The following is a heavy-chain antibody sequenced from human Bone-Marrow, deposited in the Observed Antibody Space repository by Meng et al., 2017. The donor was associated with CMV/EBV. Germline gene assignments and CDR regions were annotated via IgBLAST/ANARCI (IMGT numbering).Heavy chain of an antibody. CDR1: GGTFSSYA. V-gene: IGHV1-69*05. D-gene: IGHD6-19*01. Sequence: SVKVSCKASGGTFSSYAISWVRQAPGQGLEWMGGIIPIFGTANYAQKFQGRVTITTDESTSTAYMELSSLRSEDTAVYYCARASGRVAVAGLIYYYYGMDVWGQGTTVTVSS. CDR2: IIPIFGTA. CDR3: ARASGRVAVAGLIYYYYGMDV. J-gene: IGHJ6*02.